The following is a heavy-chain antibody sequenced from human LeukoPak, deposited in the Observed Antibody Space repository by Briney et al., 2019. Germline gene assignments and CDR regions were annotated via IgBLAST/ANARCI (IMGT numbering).Heavy chain of an antibody. CDR1: GGSISSSSYY. V-gene: IGHV4-39*01. CDR3: ARIVGTIDY. D-gene: IGHD5-12*01. J-gene: IGHJ4*02. Sequence: PSETLSLTCTVSGGSISSSSYYWGWIRQPPGKGLEWIGSIYYSGSTYYNPSLKSRVTISVDTSKNQFSLKLSSLTAADTAVYYCARIVGTIDYWGQGTLVTVSS. CDR2: IYYSGST.